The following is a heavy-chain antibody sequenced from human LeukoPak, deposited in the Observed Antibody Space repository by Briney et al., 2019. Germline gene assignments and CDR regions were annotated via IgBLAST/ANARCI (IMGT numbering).Heavy chain of an antibody. V-gene: IGHV4-61*01. J-gene: IGHJ5*02. Sequence: SQTLSLTCAISGDSVSSNSAAWNWIRQSPGKGLEWIGYIYYSGSTNYNPSLKSRVTISVDTSKNQFSLKLSSVTAADTAVYYCARTYSSGWLVWFDPWGQGTLVTVSS. CDR1: GDSVSSNSAA. CDR3: ARTYSSGWLVWFDP. CDR2: IYYSGST. D-gene: IGHD6-19*01.